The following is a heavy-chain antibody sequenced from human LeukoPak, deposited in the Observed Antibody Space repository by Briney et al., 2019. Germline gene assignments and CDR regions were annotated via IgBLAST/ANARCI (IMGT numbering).Heavy chain of an antibody. Sequence: GGSLRLSCAASGFTFSSYWMHWVRQAPGKGLVWVSRINSDGSSTSYADSVKGRFTISRDSAKNTLYLQMNSLRAEDTAVYYCARGTVHDAFDIWGQGTMVTVSS. CDR2: INSDGSST. V-gene: IGHV3-74*01. D-gene: IGHD1-1*01. CDR1: GFTFSSYW. J-gene: IGHJ3*02. CDR3: ARGTVHDAFDI.